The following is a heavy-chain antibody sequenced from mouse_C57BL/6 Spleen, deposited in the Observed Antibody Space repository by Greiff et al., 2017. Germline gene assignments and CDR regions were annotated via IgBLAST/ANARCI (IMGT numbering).Heavy chain of an antibody. D-gene: IGHD1-1*01. J-gene: IGHJ4*01. V-gene: IGHV1-64*01. Sequence: QVHVKQPGAELVKPGASVKLSCKASGYTFTSYWMHWVKQRPGQGLEWIGMIHPNSGSTNYNEKFKSKATLTVDKSSSTAYMQLSSLTSEDSAVYYCARELITTVVPYYAMDYWGQGTSVTVSS. CDR3: ARELITTVVPYYAMDY. CDR1: GYTFTSYW. CDR2: IHPNSGST.